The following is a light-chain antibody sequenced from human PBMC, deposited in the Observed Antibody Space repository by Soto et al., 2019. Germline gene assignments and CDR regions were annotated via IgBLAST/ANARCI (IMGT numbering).Light chain of an antibody. CDR3: ATCDDDLSVL. J-gene: IGLJ2*01. Sequence: QSVLTQPPSASGTPGQRVTLSCSGSSSNIGRHDVYWYQHLPGTAPKVLIYRDNQRPSGVPDRFSGSKSGTSASLAISGLQSEDEGDYFCATCDDDLSVLFGGGTKLTVL. CDR2: RDN. V-gene: IGLV1-47*01. CDR1: SSNIGRHD.